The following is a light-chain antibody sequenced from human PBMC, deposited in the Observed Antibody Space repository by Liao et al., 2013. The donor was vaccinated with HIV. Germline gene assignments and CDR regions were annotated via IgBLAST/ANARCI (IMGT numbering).Light chain of an antibody. CDR2: YDK. V-gene: IGLV3-25*03. Sequence: SYELTQTPSMTVAPGATARITCGGDKIGIKSVHWYQQKPGQAPVMVIYYDKERPSGIPERFSGSSSGTTVTLTISGVQAEDEADYYCQSADSSGTYVFGTGTKVTVL. J-gene: IGLJ1*01. CDR1: KIGIKS. CDR3: QSADSSGTYV.